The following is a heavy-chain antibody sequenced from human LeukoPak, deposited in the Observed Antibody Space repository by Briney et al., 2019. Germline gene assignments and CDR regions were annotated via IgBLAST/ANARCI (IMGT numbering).Heavy chain of an antibody. Sequence: SETLSLTCTVSGGSISSYYWSWIRQPPGKGLEWIGYIYYSGSTNYNPSLKSRVTISVDTSKNQFSLKLSSVTAADTAVYYCARDTYYYDSSGSSDYWGQGTLVTVSS. J-gene: IGHJ4*02. CDR1: GGSISSYY. D-gene: IGHD3-22*01. V-gene: IGHV4-59*01. CDR3: ARDTYYYDSSGSSDY. CDR2: IYYSGST.